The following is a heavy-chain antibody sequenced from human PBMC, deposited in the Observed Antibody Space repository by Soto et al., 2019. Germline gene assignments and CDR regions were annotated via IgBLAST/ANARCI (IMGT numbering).Heavy chain of an antibody. CDR2: ISGSGDST. Sequence: EVQLLESGGGLVQPGGSLRLSCAASGFTFSSYAMRWVRQAPVKGLEWVSAISGSGDSTYYADSVKGRFTISRDNSKNTLYLQMYSLRAEDTAVYYCARRGSGSYYDYWGQGTLVTVSS. V-gene: IGHV3-23*01. D-gene: IGHD1-26*01. J-gene: IGHJ4*02. CDR1: GFTFSSYA. CDR3: ARRGSGSYYDY.